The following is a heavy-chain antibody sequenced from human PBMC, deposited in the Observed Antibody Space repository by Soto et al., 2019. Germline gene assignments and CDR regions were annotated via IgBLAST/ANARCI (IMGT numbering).Heavy chain of an antibody. Sequence: QVQLVESGGGVVQPGRSLRLSCAASGFTFSSYGMHWVRQAPGKGLEGVAVISYDGSNKYYADSVKGRFTISRDNSKNTLYLQMNSLRAEDTAVYYCAKDGVRGAIDRSYGMDVWGQGTTVTVSS. V-gene: IGHV3-30*18. D-gene: IGHD3-10*01. CDR3: AKDGVRGAIDRSYGMDV. CDR2: ISYDGSNK. CDR1: GFTFSSYG. J-gene: IGHJ6*02.